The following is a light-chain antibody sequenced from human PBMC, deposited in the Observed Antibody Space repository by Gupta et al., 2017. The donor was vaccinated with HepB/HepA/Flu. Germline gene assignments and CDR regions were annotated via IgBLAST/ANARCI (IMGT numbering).Light chain of an antibody. J-gene: IGLJ2*01. Sequence: SYELTQPPSVSVSPGQTASITCSGAKLGDKYACWYQQKPGQSPILVIYQDTKRPSGIPERFSGSNSGNTATLTISGTQAMDEADYYCQAGDSSAHVVFGGGTKLTVL. CDR3: QAGDSSAHVV. CDR2: QDT. V-gene: IGLV3-1*01. CDR1: KLGDKY.